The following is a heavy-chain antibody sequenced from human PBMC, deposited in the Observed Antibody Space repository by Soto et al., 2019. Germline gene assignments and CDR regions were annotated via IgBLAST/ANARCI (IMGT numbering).Heavy chain of an antibody. J-gene: IGHJ6*02. CDR1: GFSLTTGRMG. Sequence: QVTLRESGPVLVKPTETLTLTCNVSGFSLTTGRMGVSWIRQPPGKALEWLAHIFSDAERSYSRSLQGRLTVSKVGSGSHVVLTMTNMDPVDTGTYFCVRMNAESYSSHYAMDVWGQGTTVTVSS. CDR3: VRMNAESYSSHYAMDV. CDR2: IFSDAER. D-gene: IGHD2-15*01. V-gene: IGHV2-26*01.